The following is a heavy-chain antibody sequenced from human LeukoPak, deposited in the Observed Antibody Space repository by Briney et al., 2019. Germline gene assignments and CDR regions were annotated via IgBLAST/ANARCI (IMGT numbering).Heavy chain of an antibody. CDR1: GFTFTSYA. CDR3: AKGRRDIVVVVPATPSDF. J-gene: IGHJ4*02. CDR2: ISGGGGST. V-gene: IGHV3-23*01. D-gene: IGHD2-15*01. Sequence: GGSLRLSCAASGFTFTSYAVSWVRQAPGKGLEWVSIISGGGGSTFYADSVKGRFTISRDNSKNTLYLQMNSLRAEDTAVYYCAKGRRDIVVVVPATPSDFWGQGTLVTVSS.